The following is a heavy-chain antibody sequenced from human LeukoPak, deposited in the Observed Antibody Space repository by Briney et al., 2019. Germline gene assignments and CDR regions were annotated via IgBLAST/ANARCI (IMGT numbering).Heavy chain of an antibody. CDR1: GFTFSGYS. CDR3: AKDRSGWYVWDF. J-gene: IGHJ4*02. D-gene: IGHD6-19*01. CDR2: ISGSGGNT. Sequence: PGGSLRLSCAASGFTFSGYSMNWVRQAPGKGLEWVSAISGSGGNTYYADSVKGRSTISRDNSKNTLYLQVNSLRAEDTAVYYCAKDRSGWYVWDFWGQGTLVTVSS. V-gene: IGHV3-23*01.